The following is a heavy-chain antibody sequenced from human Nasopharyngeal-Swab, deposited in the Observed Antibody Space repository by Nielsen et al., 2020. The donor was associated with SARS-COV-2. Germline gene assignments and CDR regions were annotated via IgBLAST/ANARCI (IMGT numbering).Heavy chain of an antibody. J-gene: IGHJ6*02. CDR2: ISGSGGST. V-gene: IGHV3-23*01. D-gene: IGHD5-18*01. CDR3: AKGAYSYGNYYYYCGMDA. Sequence: VRQAPGKGLEWVSAISGSGGSTYYADSVKGRFTISRDNSKNTLYLQMNSLRAEDTAVYYCAKGAYSYGNYYYYCGMDAWGQGTTVTVSS.